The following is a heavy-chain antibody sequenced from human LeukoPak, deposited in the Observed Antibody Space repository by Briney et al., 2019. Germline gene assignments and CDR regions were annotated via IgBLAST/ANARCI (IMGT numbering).Heavy chain of an antibody. J-gene: IGHJ1*01. CDR3: ARYLGH. V-gene: IGHV3-48*02. CDR2: ISSSSTI. Sequence: GGSLRLSCAASGFTFSNYDMNWVRQAPGRGLEWISYISSSSTIYYADSVKGRFTISRDNAKNSLYLQMNSLRDEDTAMYYCARYLGHWGQGTLVTVSS. CDR1: GFTFSNYD.